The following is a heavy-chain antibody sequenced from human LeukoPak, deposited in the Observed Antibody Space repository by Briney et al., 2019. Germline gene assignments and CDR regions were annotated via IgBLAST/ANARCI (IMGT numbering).Heavy chain of an antibody. J-gene: IGHJ3*02. CDR1: GFTVSSNY. Sequence: GGSLRLSCAASGFTVSSNYMSWVRQAPGKGLEWVSVIYSGGSTYYADSVKGRFTISRDNSKNTLYLQMNSLRAEDTAVYYCARESRGITMVRGAIRGDAFDIWGQGTMVTVSS. CDR3: ARESRGITMVRGAIRGDAFDI. V-gene: IGHV3-53*01. D-gene: IGHD3-10*01. CDR2: IYSGGST.